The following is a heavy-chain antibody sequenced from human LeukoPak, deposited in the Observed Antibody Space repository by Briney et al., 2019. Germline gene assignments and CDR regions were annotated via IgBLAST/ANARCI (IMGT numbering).Heavy chain of an antibody. J-gene: IGHJ4*02. CDR3: AREFGGLVGTSFDY. CDR1: GFTFSSYA. D-gene: IGHD3-10*01. V-gene: IGHV3-30*01. Sequence: PGGSLRLSCAASGFTFSSYAMHWVRQAPGKGLEWVAVISYDGSNKYYADSVKGRFTISRDNSKTTLYLQMNSLRAEDTAVYYCAREFGGLVGTSFDYWGQGPLVTVSS. CDR2: ISYDGSNK.